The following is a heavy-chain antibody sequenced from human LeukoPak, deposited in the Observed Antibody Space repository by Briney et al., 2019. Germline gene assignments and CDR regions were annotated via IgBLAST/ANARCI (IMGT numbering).Heavy chain of an antibody. CDR3: ARDLGCSGGSCRVDIGMVTGY. J-gene: IGHJ4*02. D-gene: IGHD2-15*01. CDR1: GYAFTGYY. V-gene: IGHV1-2*02. Sequence: ASVKVSCKASGYAFTGYYMHWVRQAPGQGLEWMGWINPNSGGTNYAQKFQGRVTMTRDTSISTAYMELSRLRSDDTAVYYCARDLGCSGGSCRVDIGMVTGYWGQGTLVTVSS. CDR2: INPNSGGT.